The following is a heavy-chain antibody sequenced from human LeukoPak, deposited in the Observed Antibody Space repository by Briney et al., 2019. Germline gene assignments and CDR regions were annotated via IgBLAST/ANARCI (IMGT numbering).Heavy chain of an antibody. CDR3: AGYYGSGSYYDFDI. J-gene: IGHJ3*02. D-gene: IGHD3-10*01. CDR1: GYTFTRYD. CDR2: MNPNSGNT. Sequence: VKVSCKASGYTFTRYDINWVRQATGQGLEWMGWMNPNSGNTGYAQKFQGRVTMTRNTSISTAYMELSSLRSEDTAVYYCAGYYGSGSYYDFDIWGQGTMVTVSS. V-gene: IGHV1-8*01.